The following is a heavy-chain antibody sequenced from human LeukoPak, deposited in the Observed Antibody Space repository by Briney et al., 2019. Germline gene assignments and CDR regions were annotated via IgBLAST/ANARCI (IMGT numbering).Heavy chain of an antibody. V-gene: IGHV3-21*01. CDR2: ISSSSSYI. D-gene: IGHD1-26*01. J-gene: IGHJ4*02. Sequence: PGGSLRLSCAASGFTFSSYSMNWVRQAPGKGLEWVSSISSSSSYIYYADSVKGRFTISRDNAKNSLYLQMNSLRAEDTAVYYCARDLGAPGRFCYDYWGQGTLVTVSS. CDR3: ARDLGAPGRFCYDY. CDR1: GFTFSSYS.